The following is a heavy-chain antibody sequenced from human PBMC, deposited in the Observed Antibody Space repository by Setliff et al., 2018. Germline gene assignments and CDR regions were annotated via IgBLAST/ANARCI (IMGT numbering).Heavy chain of an antibody. Sequence: SETLSLTCSVSGDSISSYFWTWIRQPAGKGLEWIGRFYISGTTTYNPSLKSRVTMSADTSKNQFSLKLSSVTAADTAVYYCTRGSFPYDNSGFDYWGQGTLVTVSS. V-gene: IGHV4-4*07. D-gene: IGHD3-22*01. J-gene: IGHJ4*02. CDR2: FYISGTT. CDR3: TRGSFPYDNSGFDY. CDR1: GDSISSYF.